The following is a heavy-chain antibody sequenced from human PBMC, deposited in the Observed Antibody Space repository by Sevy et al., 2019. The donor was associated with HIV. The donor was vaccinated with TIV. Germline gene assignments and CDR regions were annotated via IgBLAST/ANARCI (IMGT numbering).Heavy chain of an antibody. V-gene: IGHV1-69*13. J-gene: IGHJ3*02. CDR3: ARDSDITFGGGDAFDI. CDR2: IIPIFRTA. D-gene: IGHD3-16*01. CDR1: GGTFDTYS. Sequence: ASVKVSCKASGGTFDTYSISWLRQAPGQGLEWMGGIIPIFRTANYAQKFEGRVTITADESMSTAYMELSSLRSEDSAVYYCARDSDITFGGGDAFDIWGQGTMVTVSS.